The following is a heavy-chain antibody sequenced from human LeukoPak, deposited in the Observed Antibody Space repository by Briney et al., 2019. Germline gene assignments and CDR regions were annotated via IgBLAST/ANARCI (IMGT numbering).Heavy chain of an antibody. Sequence: GGSLRLSCAASGLTFSSHWMHWVRQVPGKGLVWVARIDGSGSSISHADFVKGRFSISRGNAKSTLYLQMNSLRAEDTAVYYCARGPGSSGGAYVGDYWGHGTLVTVSS. CDR1: GLTFSSHW. J-gene: IGHJ4*01. CDR2: IDGSGSSI. CDR3: ARGPGSSGGAYVGDY. V-gene: IGHV3-74*01. D-gene: IGHD3-22*01.